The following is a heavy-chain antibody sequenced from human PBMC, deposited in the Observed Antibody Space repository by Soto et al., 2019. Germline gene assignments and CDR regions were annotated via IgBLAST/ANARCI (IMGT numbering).Heavy chain of an antibody. Sequence: PGESLKISCKGSGYSFTCYWIGWVRQMPGKGLEWMGIIYPGDSDTRYSPSFQGQVTISADKSISTAYLQWSSLKASDTAMYYCARTSSDSYYYYYGMDVWGQGTTVTVSS. CDR2: IYPGDSDT. CDR3: ARTSSDSYYYYYGMDV. J-gene: IGHJ6*02. V-gene: IGHV5-51*01. CDR1: GYSFTCYW.